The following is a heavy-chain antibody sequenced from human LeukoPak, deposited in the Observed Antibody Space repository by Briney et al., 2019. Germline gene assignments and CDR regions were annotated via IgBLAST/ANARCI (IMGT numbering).Heavy chain of an antibody. CDR1: GFTFSSYA. V-gene: IGHV3-23*01. J-gene: IGHJ4*02. D-gene: IGHD3-3*01. Sequence: GGSLRLSCAASGFTFSSYAMSWVRQAPGKGLEWVSAIIGSGGSTFYTDSVTGRFTISTHNSQNTLYLQMNTLRAEDTAVYYCAKDLLVGDYWGQGTLVTVSS. CDR2: IIGSGGST. CDR3: AKDLLVGDY.